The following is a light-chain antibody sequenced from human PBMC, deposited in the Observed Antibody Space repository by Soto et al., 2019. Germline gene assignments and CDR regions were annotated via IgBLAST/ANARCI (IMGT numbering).Light chain of an antibody. J-gene: IGKJ1*01. Sequence: DIQMTQSPSTLSASVGDRVTFTCRASQSIGRFLAWYQHQPGKAPKLLIYDASTLESGVPSRFSGTGSGTEFTFSITSLQPKDFGTYYCQQCYMGWTFGQGTKVDI. V-gene: IGKV1-5*01. CDR1: QSIGRF. CDR2: DAS. CDR3: QQCYMGWT.